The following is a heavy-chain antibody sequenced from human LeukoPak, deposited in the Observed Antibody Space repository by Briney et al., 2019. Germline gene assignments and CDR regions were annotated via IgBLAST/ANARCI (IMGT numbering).Heavy chain of an antibody. J-gene: IGHJ4*02. CDR3: ARGHRSWYSYFDY. CDR2: IYHSGST. V-gene: IGHV4-4*02. Sequence: SETLSLTCAVSGDSISSSNWWTWVRQPPGKGLEWIGEIYHSGSTNYNPSLKSRVTISVDTSKNQFSLKLSSVTAADTAVYYCARGHRSWYSYFDYWGQGTLVTVSS. D-gene: IGHD6-13*01. CDR1: GDSISSSNW.